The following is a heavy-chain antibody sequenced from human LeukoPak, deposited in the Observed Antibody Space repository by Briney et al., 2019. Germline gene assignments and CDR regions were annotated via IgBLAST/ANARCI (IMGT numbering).Heavy chain of an antibody. J-gene: IGHJ4*02. V-gene: IGHV3-21*01. CDR3: AKPAYGEEIFDY. CDR2: ISTSSSYI. CDR1: GFTFSSYS. Sequence: PGGSLRLSCAASGFTFSSYSMNWVRQAPGKGLEWVSSISTSSSYIYYADSVKGRFTISRDNSMNTLYLQMNSLRAEDTAVYYCAKPAYGEEIFDYWGQGTLVTVSS. D-gene: IGHD1-14*01.